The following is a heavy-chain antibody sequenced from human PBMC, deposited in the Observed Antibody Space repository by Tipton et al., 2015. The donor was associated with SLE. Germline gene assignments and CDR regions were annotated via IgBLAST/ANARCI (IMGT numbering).Heavy chain of an antibody. J-gene: IGHJ6*02. CDR1: GGSIGNNY. D-gene: IGHD3-16*01. CDR3: ARAPEGDLGGMDV. CDR2: FYTDGST. V-gene: IGHV4-4*07. Sequence: LRLSCTVSGGSIGNNYWNWIRQSTGKGLEWIGRFYTDGSTRHKPSLESRLSPSFESRVTMSVDPSKNQFSLKLRSLTAADTAVYYCARAPEGDLGGMDVWGQGTPVTVSS.